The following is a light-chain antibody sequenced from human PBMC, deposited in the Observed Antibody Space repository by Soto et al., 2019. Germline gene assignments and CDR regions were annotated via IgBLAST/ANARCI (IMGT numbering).Light chain of an antibody. CDR3: QQYHSYWT. Sequence: DIQMTQSPSSLSASVGDRVTIACQASRDISNYLHWYQQKPGKAPKLLIYDASSLQSGVPQRFSGSGSGTEFTLTISSLQTDDFSTYYCQQYHSYWTFGQGTKVDI. J-gene: IGKJ1*01. CDR1: RDISNY. CDR2: DAS. V-gene: IGKV1-5*01.